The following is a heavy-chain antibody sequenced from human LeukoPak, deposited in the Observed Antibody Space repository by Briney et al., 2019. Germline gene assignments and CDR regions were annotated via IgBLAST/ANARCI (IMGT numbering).Heavy chain of an antibody. CDR2: MNPNSGNT. V-gene: IGHV1-8*01. CDR1: GYTFTSYD. D-gene: IGHD2-2*01. J-gene: IGHJ5*02. Sequence: ASVKVSCKASGYTFTSYDINWVRQATGQGLEWMGWMNPNSGNTGYAQKFQGRVTMTRNTSISTAYMELSSLRSEDTAVYYCARSEYCSSTSCYNTGAYNWFDPWGQGTLVTVSS. CDR3: ARSEYCSSTSCYNTGAYNWFDP.